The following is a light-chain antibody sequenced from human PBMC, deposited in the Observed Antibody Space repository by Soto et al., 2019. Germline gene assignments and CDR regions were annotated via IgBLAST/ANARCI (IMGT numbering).Light chain of an antibody. Sequence: QSALTQPASVSGSPGQSITISCTGTSSDVGGYNYVSWYQQHPGKAPQVMIYDVSNRPSGVSNRFSGSKSGNTASLTISGLQAEDEADYYCSSYTNRSTLFGGGTKLTVL. V-gene: IGLV2-14*01. CDR3: SSYTNRSTL. CDR2: DVS. CDR1: SSDVGGYNY. J-gene: IGLJ2*01.